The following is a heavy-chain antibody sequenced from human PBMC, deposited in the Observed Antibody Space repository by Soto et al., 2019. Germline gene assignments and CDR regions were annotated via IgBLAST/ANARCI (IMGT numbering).Heavy chain of an antibody. D-gene: IGHD2-2*02. V-gene: IGHV4-59*01. CDR1: GGSISSYY. CDR3: ARAYCSSTSCYNYYSYGMDV. J-gene: IGHJ6*02. CDR2: IYYSGST. Sequence: SETLSLTCTVSGGSISSYYWSWIRQPPGKGLEWIGYIYYSGSTNYNPSLKSRVTISVDTSNDQFSLKLSSVTAADTAVYYCARAYCSSTSCYNYYSYGMDVWGQGTTVTVSS.